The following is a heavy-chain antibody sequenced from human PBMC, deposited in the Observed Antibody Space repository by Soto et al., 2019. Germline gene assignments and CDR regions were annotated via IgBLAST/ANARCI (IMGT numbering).Heavy chain of an antibody. CDR2: IYSGGST. CDR1: GGFVNSDTHS. Sequence: PSETLSLTCTVSGGFVNSDTHSWSWIRQTPGKRLEWIGFIYSGGSTKNPSLRSRVTMSVDTSKNQFSLKLRSVIVADTAVYHCARLVRSRTDNTCSTRADVWGQGITVTAP. J-gene: IGHJ6*02. D-gene: IGHD2-15*01. CDR3: ARLVRSRTDNTCSTRADV. V-gene: IGHV4-61*01.